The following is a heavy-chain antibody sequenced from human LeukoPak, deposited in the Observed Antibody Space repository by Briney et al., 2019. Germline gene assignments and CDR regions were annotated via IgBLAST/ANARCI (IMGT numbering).Heavy chain of an antibody. V-gene: IGHV4-34*01. J-gene: IGHJ5*02. Sequence: PSETLSLTCAVYGGSFSGYYWSWIRQPPGKGLEWIGEINHSGSTNYNPSLKSRVTISVDTSKNQFSLKLSSVTAAGTAVYYCARGPGVLLWFGEGLDPWGQGTLVTVSS. CDR2: INHSGST. CDR1: GGSFSGYY. CDR3: ARGPGVLLWFGEGLDP. D-gene: IGHD3-10*01.